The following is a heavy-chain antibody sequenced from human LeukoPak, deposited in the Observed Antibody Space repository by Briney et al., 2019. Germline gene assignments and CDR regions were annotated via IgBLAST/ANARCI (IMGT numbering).Heavy chain of an antibody. Sequence: SETLSLTCTVSGGSISSSSYYWGWIRQPPGKELEWIGSIYHSGSTYYNPSLKSRVTISVDTSKNQFSLKLSSVTAADTAVYYCARAGYYYDSSGYYLNIYYYGMDVWGQGTTVTVSS. CDR2: IYHSGST. CDR1: GGSISSSSYY. V-gene: IGHV4-39*07. D-gene: IGHD3-22*01. J-gene: IGHJ6*02. CDR3: ARAGYYYDSSGYYLNIYYYGMDV.